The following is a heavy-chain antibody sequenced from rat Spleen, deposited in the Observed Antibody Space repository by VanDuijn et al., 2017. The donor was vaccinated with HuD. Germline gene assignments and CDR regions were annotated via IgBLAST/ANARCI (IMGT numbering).Heavy chain of an antibody. V-gene: IGHV5-17*01. CDR2: ILHDDTNT. Sequence: EVQLVESGGGLIQPGRSLKISCAASGFTFSGHAMAWVRQAPTKGLEWVATILHDDTNTYYRDSVRGRFTISRTNAESTLYLHMDSLTSEDTDTYYCARHPQLGAFWYFDFWGPGTMVTVSS. CDR3: ARHPQLGAFWYFDF. D-gene: IGHD5-1*01. CDR1: GFTFSGHA. J-gene: IGHJ1*01.